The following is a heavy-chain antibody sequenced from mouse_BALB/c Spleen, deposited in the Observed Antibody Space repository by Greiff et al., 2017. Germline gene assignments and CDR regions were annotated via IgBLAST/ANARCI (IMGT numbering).Heavy chain of an antibody. CDR2: ISSGSSTI. V-gene: IGHV5-17*02. D-gene: IGHD1-1*01. CDR1: GFTFSSFG. CDR3: ARSGVITTVVDY. J-gene: IGHJ2*01. Sequence: EVKVVESGGGLVQPGGSRKLSCAASGFTFSSFGMHWVRQAPEKGLEWVAYISSGSSTIYYADTVKGRFTISRDNPKNTLFLQMTSLRSEDTAMYYCARSGVITTVVDYWGQGTTLTVSS.